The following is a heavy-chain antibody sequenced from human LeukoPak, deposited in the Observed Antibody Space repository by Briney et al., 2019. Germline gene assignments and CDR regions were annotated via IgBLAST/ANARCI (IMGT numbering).Heavy chain of an antibody. J-gene: IGHJ4*02. CDR3: ARAEYDSSGYYFDY. CDR2: IYHSGST. D-gene: IGHD3-22*01. Sequence: SETVSLTCAVSGRSISSGGYSWSWIRQPPGKGLEWVGYIYHSGSTYYNPSLKSRVTISVDRSKNQFSLKLSSVTAADTAVYYCARAEYDSSGYYFDYWGQGTLVTVSS. V-gene: IGHV4-30-2*01. CDR1: GRSISSGGYS.